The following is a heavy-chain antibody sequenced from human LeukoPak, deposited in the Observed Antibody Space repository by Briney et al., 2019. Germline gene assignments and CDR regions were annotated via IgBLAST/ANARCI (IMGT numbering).Heavy chain of an antibody. CDR1: GYTFTTHD. CDR3: ARPGNSSWLPNWVY. CDR2: MNPKNANT. D-gene: IGHD6-13*01. J-gene: IGHJ4*02. Sequence: GASVKVSCKSSGYTFTTHDITWVRQVPGQGLEWMGWMNPKNANTGYAQKFQGRVTMTRDTTTSTAYMELGSLTSDDTAVYYCARPGNSSWLPNWVYWGQGSLVTIYS. V-gene: IGHV1-8*01.